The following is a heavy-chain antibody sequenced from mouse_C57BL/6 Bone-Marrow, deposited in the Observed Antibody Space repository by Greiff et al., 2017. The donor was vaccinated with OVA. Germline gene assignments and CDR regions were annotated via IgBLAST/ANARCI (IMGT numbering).Heavy chain of an antibody. CDR1: GYAFTNYL. CDR2: INPGSGGT. J-gene: IGHJ3*01. CDR3: ARGRTYDGNYGFAY. V-gene: IGHV1-54*01. Sequence: QVQLQQSGAELVRPGTSVKVSCKASGYAFTNYLIEWVKQRPGQGLEWIGVINPGSGGTNYNEKFKGKATLTADKSSSTAYMQLSSLTSEDSAVYFCARGRTYDGNYGFAYWGQGTLVTVSA. D-gene: IGHD2-10*01.